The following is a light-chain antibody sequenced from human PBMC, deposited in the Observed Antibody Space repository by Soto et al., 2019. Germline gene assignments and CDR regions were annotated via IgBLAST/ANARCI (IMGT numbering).Light chain of an antibody. CDR2: ATS. V-gene: IGKV1-39*01. CDR1: QAIHSY. J-gene: IGKJ2*01. Sequence: DIQMTQSPSSLSASVGDRVTITCRASQAIHSYLNWYQQKPGKAPNLLIFATSTLQSGVPSRFSGSGSGTDFTLTISSLQPEDFATYYCQQSYSTPYTFGQGTKLEIK. CDR3: QQSYSTPYT.